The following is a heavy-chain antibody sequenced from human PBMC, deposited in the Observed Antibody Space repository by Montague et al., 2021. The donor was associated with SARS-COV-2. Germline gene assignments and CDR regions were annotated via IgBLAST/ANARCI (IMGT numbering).Heavy chain of an antibody. V-gene: IGHV4-39*02. D-gene: IGHD5-24*01. CDR1: GDSISSSSYY. J-gene: IGHJ4*02. Sequence: ETRSLTCTVSGDSISSSSYYWGWIRQPPGKGLEWIGNKHYSGITYNNPSLKNRVTMSVDTSKNQFSLKLSSVTAADTAVYYCVRDGYTHVDYWGQGTLVTVSS. CDR3: VRDGYTHVDY. CDR2: KHYSGIT.